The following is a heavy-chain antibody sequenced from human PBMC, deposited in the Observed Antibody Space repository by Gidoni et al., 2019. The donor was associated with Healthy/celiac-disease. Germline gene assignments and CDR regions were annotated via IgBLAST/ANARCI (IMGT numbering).Heavy chain of an antibody. Sequence: QVQLVQSGAEVQQPGPSVTVSCKASGYTFTSYGISWVRQAPGQGLEWMGWISAYNGNTNDAQKLQGRVTMTTDTSTSTAYMELRSLRSDDTAVYDCGRDLGAYDSSGYYYYYYGMDVWGQGTTVTVS. V-gene: IGHV1-18*01. CDR1: GYTFTSYG. CDR3: GRDLGAYDSSGYYYYYYGMDV. J-gene: IGHJ6*02. D-gene: IGHD3-22*01. CDR2: ISAYNGNT.